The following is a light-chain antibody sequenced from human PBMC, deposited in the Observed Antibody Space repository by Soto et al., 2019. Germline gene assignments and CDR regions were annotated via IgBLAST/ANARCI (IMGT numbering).Light chain of an antibody. Sequence: EIVLTQSPGTLSLSPGERATLSCRASQSVSSAYLAWYQQKPGQAPRLLIYGASNRATGIPDRFSGSGSGTDFTLTISRLDPDDFAVYYCQQYGSSPRTFGQGTKLEIK. CDR2: GAS. CDR3: QQYGSSPRT. J-gene: IGKJ2*01. CDR1: QSVSSAY. V-gene: IGKV3-20*01.